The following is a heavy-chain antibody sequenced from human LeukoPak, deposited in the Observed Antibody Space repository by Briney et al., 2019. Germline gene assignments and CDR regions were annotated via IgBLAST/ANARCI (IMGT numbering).Heavy chain of an antibody. Sequence: GGSLRLSCAASGFTVSSNYMSWVRQAPGKGLEWVSVVYSGGSTYYSDSVKGRFTISRDNSKNTLYLQMNSLRAEDTAVYYCAELGITMIGGVWGKGTTVTISS. D-gene: IGHD3-10*02. J-gene: IGHJ6*04. CDR1: GFTVSSNY. V-gene: IGHV3-53*01. CDR2: VYSGGST. CDR3: AELGITMIGGV.